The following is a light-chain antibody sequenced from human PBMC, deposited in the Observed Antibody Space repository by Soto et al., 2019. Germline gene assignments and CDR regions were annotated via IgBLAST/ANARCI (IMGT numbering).Light chain of an antibody. CDR3: PQRRGQPLT. J-gene: IGKJ4*01. CDR2: DAS. CDR1: QSVSTN. V-gene: IGKV3-11*01. Sequence: EIVLTQSPATLSLSPGERATLSCRSSQSVSTNLAWHQQRPGQAPRLLIYDASNRAPGIPARFSGSGSGTDFTLIISTLEPDDFAVYASPQRRGQPLTFDSETKVQIK.